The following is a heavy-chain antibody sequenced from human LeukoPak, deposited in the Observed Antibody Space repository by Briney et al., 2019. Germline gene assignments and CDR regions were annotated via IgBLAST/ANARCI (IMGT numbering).Heavy chain of an antibody. CDR2: ISSSGRYL. CDR1: GFTFSSYS. D-gene: IGHD1-26*01. Sequence: GGSLRLSCAASGFTFSSYSMNWVRQAPGKGLEWVSSISSSGRYLYYADSVKGRFTNSRDNAKNSLYLQMNSLRAEDTAVYYCARDFRYSGSYHHWFDPWGQGTLVTVSS. J-gene: IGHJ5*02. CDR3: ARDFRYSGSYHHWFDP. V-gene: IGHV3-21*01.